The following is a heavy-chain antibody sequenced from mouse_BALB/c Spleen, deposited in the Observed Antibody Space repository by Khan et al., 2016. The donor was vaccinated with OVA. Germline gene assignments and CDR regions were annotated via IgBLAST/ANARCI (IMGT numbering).Heavy chain of an antibody. CDR3: SRAEALYHFDH. CDR1: GYIFTSYW. Sequence: QVQLKQSGAELVRPGASVKLSCKTSGYIFTSYWIHWVKQRSGQGLEWIARIYPGTDNSYYNEKFKDKATLTADKSSSTAYMQLSSLKSEDSDVYFCSRAEALYHFDHWGQGTTLTVSS. V-gene: IGHV1-76*01. CDR2: IYPGTDNS. J-gene: IGHJ2*01. D-gene: IGHD3-2*02.